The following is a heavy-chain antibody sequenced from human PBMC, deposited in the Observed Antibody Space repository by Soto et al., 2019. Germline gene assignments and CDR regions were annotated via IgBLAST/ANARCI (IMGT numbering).Heavy chain of an antibody. D-gene: IGHD1-26*01. V-gene: IGHV1-69*04. Sequence: SVKVSCKASGGTFSSYTISWVRQAPGQGLEWMGRIIPILGIANYAQKLQGRVTMTTDTSTSTAYMELRSLRSDDTAVYYCARDAAVGLFDYWGQGTLVTVSS. CDR1: GGTFSSYT. CDR3: ARDAAVGLFDY. CDR2: IIPILGIA. J-gene: IGHJ4*02.